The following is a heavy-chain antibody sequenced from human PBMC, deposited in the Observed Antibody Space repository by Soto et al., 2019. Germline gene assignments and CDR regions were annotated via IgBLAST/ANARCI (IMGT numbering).Heavy chain of an antibody. CDR1: GFTFSDHG. CDR3: AKDGPRSGQFNWLAY. D-gene: IGHD3-10*01. J-gene: IGHJ5*01. CDR2: ISDDGSKK. Sequence: GGSLRLSCAASGFTFSDHGMHWVRQAPGKGLQWVAVISDDGSKKYYADSVKGRFTISRDNSNNTLYLQMNSLRVDDTAVYYCAKDGPRSGQFNWLAYWGQGALVTVSS. V-gene: IGHV3-30*18.